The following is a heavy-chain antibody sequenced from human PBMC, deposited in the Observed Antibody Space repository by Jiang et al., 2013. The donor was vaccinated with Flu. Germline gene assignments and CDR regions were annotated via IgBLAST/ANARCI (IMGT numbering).Heavy chain of an antibody. V-gene: IGHV1-18*01. CDR3: ARHSNEGSGNYYRLDY. CDR1: GYSFSGYG. CDR2: ISAYNGNT. J-gene: IGHJ4*02. Sequence: GAEVKKPGASLKLSCKTSGYSFSGYGISWVRQAPGQGLEWMGWISAYNGNTDSAQNFQDRVIMTIDSSTTTGYMELSSLTSDDTAVYYCARHSNEGSGNYYRLDYWGQGALVTVSS. D-gene: IGHD1-26*01.